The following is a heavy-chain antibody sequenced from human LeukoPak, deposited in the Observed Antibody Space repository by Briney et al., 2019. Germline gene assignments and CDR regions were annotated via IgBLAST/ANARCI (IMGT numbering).Heavy chain of an antibody. CDR2: IYDSGTT. CDR1: GGXISNGGYY. D-gene: IGHD1-14*01. V-gene: IGHV4-31*03. CDR3: ARGGDRRGFDY. J-gene: IGHJ4*02. Sequence: SQILSLTCTVSGGXISNGGYYWSWVRQHPGKSLEWIGYIYDSGTTYYNPALQSRVTISVDTSDNKFSLKLRSLTAADTAVYYCARGGDRRGFDYWGQGTLVTVSS.